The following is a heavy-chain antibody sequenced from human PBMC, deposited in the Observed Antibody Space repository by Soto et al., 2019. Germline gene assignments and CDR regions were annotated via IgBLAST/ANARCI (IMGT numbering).Heavy chain of an antibody. CDR3: ARENSYFDY. Sequence: QIQLLQSGAEVKKPGASVKVTCKASGYTFRNFGISWVRQAPGQGLEWMGWISAYNANANYAQKFKGRLTMTADTSTSTAYMELRSLRSADTAVYYCARENSYFDYWGQGTLVTVSS. CDR1: GYTFRNFG. J-gene: IGHJ4*02. CDR2: ISAYNANA. V-gene: IGHV1-18*01.